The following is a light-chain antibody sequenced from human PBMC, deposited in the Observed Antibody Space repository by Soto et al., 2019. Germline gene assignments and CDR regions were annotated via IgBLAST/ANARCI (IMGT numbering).Light chain of an antibody. CDR2: DVS. CDR1: SSDVGGYNY. CDR3: CSYAGSYTSL. Sequence: QSALTQPRSVSGSPGQSVTLSCTGTSSDVGGYNYVSWYQQHPGKAPKLMIYDVSKRPSGVPDRFSGSKSGNTASLTISGLQAEDEADYYCCSYAGSYTSLFGGGTKLTVL. J-gene: IGLJ2*01. V-gene: IGLV2-11*01.